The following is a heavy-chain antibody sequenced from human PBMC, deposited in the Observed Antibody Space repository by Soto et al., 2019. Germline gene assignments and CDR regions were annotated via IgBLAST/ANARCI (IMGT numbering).Heavy chain of an antibody. CDR3: ASHRPRITISQG. CDR2: IHYSGST. D-gene: IGHD3-3*01. CDR1: GGSISSSSYY. J-gene: IGHJ4*02. V-gene: IGHV4-39*02. Sequence: QLQLQESGPGLVKPSETLSLTCTVSGGSISSSSYYWGWIRQPPGKGLVWIGRIHYSGSTYYNPSRSLTSTLSLDTSQNPFSLKLSSVPAADTAVYDCASHRPRITISQGWGQGTLVTVSS.